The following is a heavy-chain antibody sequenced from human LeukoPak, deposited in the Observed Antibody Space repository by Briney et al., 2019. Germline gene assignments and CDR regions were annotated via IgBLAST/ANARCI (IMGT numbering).Heavy chain of an antibody. V-gene: IGHV3-30*04. J-gene: IGHJ4*02. Sequence: PGGSLRLSCAASGFTFSSYAMHWVRQAPGKGLEWVAVISYDGSNKYYADSVKGRFTISRDNSKNTLYLQMNSLRAEDTAVYYCAPPPYGSAPKDWGQGTLVTVSS. CDR1: GFTFSSYA. CDR3: APPPYGSAPKD. D-gene: IGHD3-10*01. CDR2: ISYDGSNK.